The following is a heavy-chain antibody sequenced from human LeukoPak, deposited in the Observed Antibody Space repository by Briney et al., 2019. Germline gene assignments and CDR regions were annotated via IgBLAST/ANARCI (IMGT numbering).Heavy chain of an antibody. CDR1: GFTFNNYA. CDR3: AKEVDGYTNY. CDR2: ISGSGGST. Sequence: GGSLRLSCAASGFTFNNYAMSWVRQAPGKGLEWVSVISGSGGSTYYADSVKGRFTISRDNSKNTLYLEMNSLRAEDTAVYYCAKEVDGYTNYWGQGTLVTVSS. D-gene: IGHD5-24*01. J-gene: IGHJ4*02. V-gene: IGHV3-23*01.